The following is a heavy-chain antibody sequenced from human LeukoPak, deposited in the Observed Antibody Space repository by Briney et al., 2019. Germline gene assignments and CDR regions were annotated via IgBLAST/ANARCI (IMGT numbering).Heavy chain of an antibody. Sequence: DSVKGRFIISRDNSKNSLYLQMSNLRAEDTALYYCAKDAERKRILQCSAHFDYWGQVTLVTVSS. V-gene: IGHV3-43*01. CDR3: AKDAERKRILQCSAHFDY. D-gene: IGHD5-24*01. J-gene: IGHJ4*02.